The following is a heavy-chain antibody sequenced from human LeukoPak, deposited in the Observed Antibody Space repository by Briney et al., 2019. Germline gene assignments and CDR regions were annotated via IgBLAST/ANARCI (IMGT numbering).Heavy chain of an antibody. D-gene: IGHD3-16*01. CDR2: IIPIFGTA. Sequence: GASVKVSCKASRGTFSSYAISWVRQAPGQGLEWMGGIIPIFGTANYAQKFQGRVTITADESTSTAYMELSSLRSEDTAVYYCARDLRVWVRHDANGIFDPWGQGTLVTVSS. V-gene: IGHV1-69*13. CDR3: ARDLRVWVRHDANGIFDP. J-gene: IGHJ5*02. CDR1: RGTFSSYA.